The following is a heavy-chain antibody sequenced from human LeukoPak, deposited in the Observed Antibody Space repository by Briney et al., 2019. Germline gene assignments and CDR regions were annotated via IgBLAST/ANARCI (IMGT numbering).Heavy chain of an antibody. D-gene: IGHD6-19*01. J-gene: IGHJ4*01. CDR1: GGSISGYY. CDR3: TRGSGWYLY. Sequence: SETLSLTCTVSGGSISGYYWSWIRQPAGQGLEWIGLIYATGSTDYNPSLKSRVSMSVDTSKNQVSLKLTSVTAADTAVYYCTRGSGWYLYWGQEPWSPSPQ. CDR2: IYATGST. V-gene: IGHV4-4*07.